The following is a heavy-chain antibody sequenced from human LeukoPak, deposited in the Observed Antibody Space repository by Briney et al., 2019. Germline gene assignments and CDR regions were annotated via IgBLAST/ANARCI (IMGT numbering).Heavy chain of an antibody. J-gene: IGHJ3*02. Sequence: GGSLRLSCAASGFTFGDYYMSWIRQAPGKGLEWLAYITSFSSAVYYADSVKGRFTMSRDNAKNSLYLQMNSLRAEDTAVYYCASAAVAAFDIWGQGTMVTVSS. CDR3: ASAAVAAFDI. D-gene: IGHD6-19*01. CDR1: GFTFGDYY. V-gene: IGHV3-11*01. CDR2: ITSFSSAV.